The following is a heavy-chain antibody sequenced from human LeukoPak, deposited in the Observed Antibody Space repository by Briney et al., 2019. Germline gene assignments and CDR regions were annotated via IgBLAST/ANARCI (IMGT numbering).Heavy chain of an antibody. CDR3: ARVRNSGFRYVDS. CDR1: GYTFTNYA. J-gene: IGHJ4*02. Sequence: GASVKVSCKASGYTFTNYAISWVRQAPGQGLEWVGWISAYNGNTNYAQKLQGRVTTTTDTSTSTAYMDLRSLRSDDTAVYYCARVRNSGFRYVDSWGQGALVTVSS. D-gene: IGHD5-12*01. V-gene: IGHV1-18*01. CDR2: ISAYNGNT.